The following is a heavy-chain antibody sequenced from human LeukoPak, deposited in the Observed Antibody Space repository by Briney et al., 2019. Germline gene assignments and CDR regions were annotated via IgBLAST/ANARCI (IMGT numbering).Heavy chain of an antibody. CDR1: GDTFITYT. V-gene: IGHV1-69*02. CDR2: VIPSLDVS. D-gene: IGHD1-14*01. Sequence: ASVKVSCKASGDTFITYTFSWVRQAPGQGLEWMGRVIPSLDVSNYAEKFQGRVTINADKSSSTTYMELTSLRSEDTAMYYCARQMEGEPGSFDFWGQGTLVTVSS. CDR3: ARQMEGEPGSFDF. J-gene: IGHJ4*02.